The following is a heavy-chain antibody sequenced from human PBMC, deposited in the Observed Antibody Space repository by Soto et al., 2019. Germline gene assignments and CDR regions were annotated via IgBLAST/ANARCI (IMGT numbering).Heavy chain of an antibody. CDR1: GGTFSSYT. J-gene: IGHJ5*02. Sequence: SVKVSCKASGGTFSSYTISWVRQAPGQGLEWMGRIIPILGIANYAQKFQGRVTITADKSTSTAYMELSSLRSEDTAVYYCASERYGITKGQWFDPWGQGTLVNVSS. CDR2: IIPILGIA. V-gene: IGHV1-69*02. CDR3: ASERYGITKGQWFDP. D-gene: IGHD3-3*01.